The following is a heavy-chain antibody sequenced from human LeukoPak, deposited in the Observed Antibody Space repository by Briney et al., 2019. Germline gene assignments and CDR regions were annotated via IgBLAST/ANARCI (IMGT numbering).Heavy chain of an antibody. CDR2: IYYSGST. J-gene: IGHJ3*02. CDR3: ARDRGSGWYDGFDI. Sequence: SETLSLTCAVSGGSISSYYWSWIRQPPGKGLVWIGDIYYSGSTNYNPSLKRRVTISVDTSKNQFSLKLSSVTAADTAVYYCARDRGSGWYDGFDIWGQGTMVTVSS. V-gene: IGHV4-59*01. D-gene: IGHD6-19*01. CDR1: GGSISSYY.